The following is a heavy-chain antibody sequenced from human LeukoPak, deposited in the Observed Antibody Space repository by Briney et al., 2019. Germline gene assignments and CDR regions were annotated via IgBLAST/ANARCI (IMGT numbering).Heavy chain of an antibody. CDR2: IWYDGSNK. V-gene: IGHV3-33*01. Sequence: GGSLRLSCAASGFTFSSYGMHWVRQAPGKGLEWVAVIWYDGSNKYYADSVKGRFTISRDNSKNTLYLQMNSLRAEDTAVYYRAREDGSGSYHFDYWGQGTLVTVSS. D-gene: IGHD3-10*01. CDR1: GFTFSSYG. CDR3: AREDGSGSYHFDY. J-gene: IGHJ4*02.